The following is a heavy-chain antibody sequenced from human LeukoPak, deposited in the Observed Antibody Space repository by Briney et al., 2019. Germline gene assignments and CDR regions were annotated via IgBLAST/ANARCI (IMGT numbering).Heavy chain of an antibody. CDR1: GGSISSSSYY. D-gene: IGHD3-10*01. J-gene: IGHJ4*02. CDR2: IYYSGST. V-gene: IGHV4-39*07. Sequence: ASETLSLTCTVSGGSISSSSYYWGWIRQPPGKGLEWIGSIYYSGSTYYNPSLKSRVTISVDTSKNQFSLKLSSVTAADTAVYYCASETEGTFDYWGQGTLVTVSS. CDR3: ASETEGTFDY.